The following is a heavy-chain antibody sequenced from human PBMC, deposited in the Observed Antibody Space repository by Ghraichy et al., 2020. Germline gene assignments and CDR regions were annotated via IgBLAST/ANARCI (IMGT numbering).Heavy chain of an antibody. CDR1: VYSFTSYW. CDR2: IYPGDSDT. J-gene: IGHJ4*02. V-gene: IGHV5-51*01. CDR3: ARVYGDYYFDY. Sequence: KVSFKGSVYSFTSYWIGWVRQMPGKGLEWMGIIYPGDSDTRYSPSFQGQVTISADKSISTAYLQWSSLKASDTAMYYCARVYGDYYFDYWGQGTLVTVSS. D-gene: IGHD4-17*01.